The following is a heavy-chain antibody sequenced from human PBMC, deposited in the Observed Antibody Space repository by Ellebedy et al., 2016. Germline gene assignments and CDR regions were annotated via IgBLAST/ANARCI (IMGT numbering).Heavy chain of an antibody. J-gene: IGHJ3*02. CDR2: ISSRSSTM. D-gene: IGHD3-10*01. CDR3: ANLVTMIRGSSDAFDM. Sequence: GGSLRLSCAASGFTFSNYSMIWVRQAPGKGLEWVSYISSRSSTMYYADSVKGRFTISRDNAKNSLYLQMNSLRAEDTAVYYCANLVTMIRGSSDAFDMWGQGTMVTVSS. CDR1: GFTFSNYS. V-gene: IGHV3-48*04.